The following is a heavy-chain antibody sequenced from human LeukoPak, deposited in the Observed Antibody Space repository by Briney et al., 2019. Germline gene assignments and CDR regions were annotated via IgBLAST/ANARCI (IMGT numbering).Heavy chain of an antibody. D-gene: IGHD6-13*01. V-gene: IGHV4-4*07. CDR1: GGSISSYY. J-gene: IGHJ4*02. Sequence: SETLSLTCTVSGGSISSYYWSRIRQPAGKGLEWIGRIYTSGSTNYNPSLKSRVTMSVDTSKNQFSLKLSSVTAADTAVYYCARVYLSQQLVPGLDYWGQGTLVTVSS. CDR3: ARVYLSQQLVPGLDY. CDR2: IYTSGST.